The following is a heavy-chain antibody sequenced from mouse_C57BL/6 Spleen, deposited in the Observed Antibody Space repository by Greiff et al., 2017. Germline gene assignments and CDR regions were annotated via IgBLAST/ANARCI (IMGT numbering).Heavy chain of an antibody. D-gene: IGHD1-1*01. CDR2: IDPSDSET. CDR1: GYTFTSYW. Sequence: QVQLQQPGAELVRPGSSVKLSCKASGYTFTSYWMHWVKQRPIQGLEWIGNIDPSDSETHYNQKFKDKATLTVDKSSSTAYMQLSSLTSEDSAVYYCAREEHYYGSSSIYYAMDYWGQGTSVTVSS. J-gene: IGHJ4*01. CDR3: AREEHYYGSSSIYYAMDY. V-gene: IGHV1-52*01.